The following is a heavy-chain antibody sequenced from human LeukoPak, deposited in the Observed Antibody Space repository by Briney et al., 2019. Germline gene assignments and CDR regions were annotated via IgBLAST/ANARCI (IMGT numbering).Heavy chain of an antibody. V-gene: IGHV4-59*01. CDR3: ARETSQKGAHYMDV. CDR2: IYYSGST. Sequence: SETLSLTCTVSGGSISSYYWSWIRQPPGKGLEWIGYIYYSGSTNYNPSLKSRVTISVDTSKNQFSLKLSSVTAADTAVYYCARETSQKGAHYMDVWGKGTTVAISS. CDR1: GGSISSYY. J-gene: IGHJ6*03. D-gene: IGHD3-16*01.